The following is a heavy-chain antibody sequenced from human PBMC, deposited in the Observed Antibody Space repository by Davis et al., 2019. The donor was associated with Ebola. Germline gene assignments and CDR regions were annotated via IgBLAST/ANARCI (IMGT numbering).Heavy chain of an antibody. Sequence: ASVKISCKASGNTFSNVHMHWVRQAPGQGLEWMGIIKHSGETIYAQKFQGRVTMTRDTSTSTDYMELSSLTSEDTAVYYCAQEGESTFLFDYWGQGTLVSVSS. D-gene: IGHD2-21*01. J-gene: IGHJ4*02. CDR3: AQEGESTFLFDY. CDR1: GNTFSNVH. V-gene: IGHV1-46*01. CDR2: IKHSGET.